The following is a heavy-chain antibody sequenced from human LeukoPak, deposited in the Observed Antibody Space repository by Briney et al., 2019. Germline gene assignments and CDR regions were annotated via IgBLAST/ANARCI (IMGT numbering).Heavy chain of an antibody. V-gene: IGHV4-59*08. D-gene: IGHD3-10*02. CDR2: IYYSGST. CDR3: ARNLRIVRGRGAFDI. Sequence: SETLSLTCIVSGASISSYSWNWIRQPPGKGLEWIGHIYYSGSTYYNPSLKSRVTISVDTSKNQFSLKLSSVTAADTAVYYCARNLRIVRGRGAFDIWGQGTMVTVSS. J-gene: IGHJ3*02. CDR1: GASISSYS.